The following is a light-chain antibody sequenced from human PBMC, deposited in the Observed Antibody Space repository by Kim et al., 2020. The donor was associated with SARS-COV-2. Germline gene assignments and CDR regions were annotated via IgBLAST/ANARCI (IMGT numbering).Light chain of an antibody. CDR3: ASWDDSLRGPG. J-gene: IGLJ3*02. Sequence: QSVLTQPPSASGTPGQRVSISCSGSSSNIGRNHVYWYQQLPGAAPKLLIYRNNRRPSGVPDRFSGSKSGTSASLAISGLRSEDEADYYCASWDDSLRGPGFGRGTQLTVL. V-gene: IGLV1-47*01. CDR1: SSNIGRNH. CDR2: RNN.